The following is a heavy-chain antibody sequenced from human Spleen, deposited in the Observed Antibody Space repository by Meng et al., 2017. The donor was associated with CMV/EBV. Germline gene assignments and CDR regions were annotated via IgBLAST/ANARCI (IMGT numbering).Heavy chain of an antibody. Sequence: CKPSGGTFTTYAITWVRQAPGQGLECLGGILTVLGVTNYAQKFQGRVTFTADTSTSTAYMELRSLTPEDTAVYYCAKRTSNSSPFDYWGQGTLVTVSS. V-gene: IGHV1-69*10. D-gene: IGHD6-6*01. CDR3: AKRTSNSSPFDY. J-gene: IGHJ4*02. CDR2: ILTVLGVT. CDR1: GGTFTTYA.